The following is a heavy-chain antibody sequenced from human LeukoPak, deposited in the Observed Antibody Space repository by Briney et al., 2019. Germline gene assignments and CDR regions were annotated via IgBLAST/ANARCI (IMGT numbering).Heavy chain of an antibody. V-gene: IGHV5-51*01. CDR3: ARLPIVVVPAARGYYYYYMDV. D-gene: IGHD2-2*01. CDR1: GYSFTSYW. CDR2: IYPGDSDT. J-gene: IGHJ6*03. Sequence: GESLKISCKGSGYSFTSYWIGWVRPMPGKVLEWMGIIYPGDSDTRYSPSFQGQVTISADKSISTAYLQWSSLKASDTAMYYCARLPIVVVPAARGYYYYYMDVWSKGTTVTVSS.